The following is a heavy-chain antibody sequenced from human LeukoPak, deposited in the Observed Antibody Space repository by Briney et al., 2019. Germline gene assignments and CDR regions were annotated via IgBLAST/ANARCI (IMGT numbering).Heavy chain of an antibody. CDR2: IRSKAYGGTT. CDR3: IRDYGVYKGDY. D-gene: IGHD4-17*01. Sequence: PGGSLRLSCAASGFTFGDYAVIWVRQAPGKGLEWVGFIRSKAYGGTTEYAASVKGRFTISRDDSKCSAYLQMNSLQPENTAVYYCIRDYGVYKGDYWGQGTLVTVSS. J-gene: IGHJ4*02. CDR1: GFTFGDYA. V-gene: IGHV3-49*04.